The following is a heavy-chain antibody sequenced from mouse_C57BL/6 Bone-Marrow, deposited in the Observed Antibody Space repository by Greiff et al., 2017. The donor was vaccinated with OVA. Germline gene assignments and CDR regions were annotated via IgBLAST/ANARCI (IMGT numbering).Heavy chain of an antibody. CDR2: ISNGGGST. J-gene: IGHJ3*01. Sequence: EVKVEESGGGLVQPGGSLKLSCAASGFTFSDYYMYWVRQTPEKRLEWVAYISNGGGSTYYQDTVKDRFTISRDNAKNTLYLQMSRLKSENTAMYYCARHNYSNPLAYWGQGTLVTVSA. V-gene: IGHV5-12*01. D-gene: IGHD2-5*01. CDR1: GFTFSDYY. CDR3: ARHNYSNPLAY.